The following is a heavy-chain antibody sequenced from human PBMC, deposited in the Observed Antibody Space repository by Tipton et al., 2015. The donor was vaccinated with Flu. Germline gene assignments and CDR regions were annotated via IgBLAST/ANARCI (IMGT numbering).Heavy chain of an antibody. CDR1: GDSISSSSY. D-gene: IGHD6-6*01. CDR3: ARAPSGGSSIAARPNWFDP. CDR2: GDYSEST. V-gene: IGHV4-39*07. J-gene: IGHJ5*02. Sequence: TLSLTCTVSGDSISSSSYWGWIRQPPGKGLEWIGSGDYSESTYYNPSLKSRVTISVDTSKSQFSLKLSSVTAADTAVYYCARAPSGGSSIAARPNWFDPWGQGTLVTVSS.